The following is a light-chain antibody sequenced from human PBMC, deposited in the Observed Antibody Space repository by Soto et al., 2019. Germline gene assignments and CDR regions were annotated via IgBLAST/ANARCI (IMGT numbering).Light chain of an antibody. CDR3: AAWDDSLSGVV. CDR1: SSNIGSNY. CDR2: RNN. V-gene: IGLV1-47*01. Sequence: QSVLTQPHSASGTPGQRVTISCSGSSSNIGSNYVYWYQQLPGTVPQLLIYRNNERPSGVPDRFSGSKSGTSASLAISGLRSEDEADYYCAAWDDSLSGVVFGGGTQLTVL. J-gene: IGLJ2*01.